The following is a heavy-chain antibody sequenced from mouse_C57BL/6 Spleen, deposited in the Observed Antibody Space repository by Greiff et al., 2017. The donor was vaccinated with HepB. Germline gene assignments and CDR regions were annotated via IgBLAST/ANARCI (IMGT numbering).Heavy chain of an antibody. V-gene: IGHV1-7*01. CDR1: GYTFTSYW. CDR2: INPSSGYT. D-gene: IGHD1-1*01. J-gene: IGHJ1*03. Sequence: QVHVKQSGAELAKPGASVKLSCKASGYTFTSYWMHWVKQRPGQGLEWIGYINPSSGYTKYNQKFKDKATLTADKSSSTAYMQLSSLTYEDSAVYYCARSKLTGYFDVWGTGTTVTVSS. CDR3: ARSKLTGYFDV.